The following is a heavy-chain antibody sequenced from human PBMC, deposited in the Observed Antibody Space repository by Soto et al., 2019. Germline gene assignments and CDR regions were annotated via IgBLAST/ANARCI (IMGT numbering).Heavy chain of an antibody. Sequence: SETLSLTCAVYGGSFSGYYLSWIRQPPGKGLEWIGEVNHRGRTHYNPSPESRDTISVATSKNQFSLKLSSVSGGDTAVYYCARRRQLWLVGPYYYYYGMDVWGQGTTVTVSS. D-gene: IGHD5-18*01. V-gene: IGHV4-34*01. J-gene: IGHJ6*02. CDR3: ARRRQLWLVGPYYYYYGMDV. CDR2: VNHRGRT. CDR1: GGSFSGYY.